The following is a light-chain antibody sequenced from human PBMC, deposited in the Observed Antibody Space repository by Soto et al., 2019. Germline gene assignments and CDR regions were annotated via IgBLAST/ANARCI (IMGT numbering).Light chain of an antibody. CDR3: QQRSNWPYT. Sequence: EIVLPQSPATLSLSPGERATLSCRASQSVSSYLAWYQQKPGQAPRLLIYDASNRATGIPARFSGSGSGTDFALTVSSLEPEDFAFYDGQQRSNWPYTFGQGTKLEI. J-gene: IGKJ2*01. CDR1: QSVSSY. CDR2: DAS. V-gene: IGKV3-11*01.